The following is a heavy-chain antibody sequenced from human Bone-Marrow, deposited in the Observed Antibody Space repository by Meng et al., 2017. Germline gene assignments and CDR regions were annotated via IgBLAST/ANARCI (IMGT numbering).Heavy chain of an antibody. CDR3: ARIVLGDDLPPAGFYYYYGMDV. CDR1: GGTFSSYA. J-gene: IGHJ6*02. D-gene: IGHD3-16*01. CDR2: IIPIFGTA. V-gene: IGHV1-69*06. Sequence: SVKVSCKASGGTFSSYAISWVRQAPGQGLEWMGGIIPIFGTANYAQKFQGRVTITADKSTSTAYMELSSLRSEDTAVYYCARIVLGDDLPPAGFYYYYGMDVWGQGTTVTVSS.